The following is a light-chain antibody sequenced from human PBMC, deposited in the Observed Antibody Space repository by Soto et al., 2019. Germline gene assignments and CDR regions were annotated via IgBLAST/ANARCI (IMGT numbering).Light chain of an antibody. J-gene: IGKJ4*01. V-gene: IGKV3-15*01. Sequence: EILMTQSPATRSVSPGEGATLSCRASQGIGDTLAWYQQKPGQTPRLLIYDTSIRATGVPARFSGSRSGAEFTLTISSLQSEDFAVYYCQHYVNWPLTFGGGTKVDIK. CDR3: QHYVNWPLT. CDR2: DTS. CDR1: QGIGDT.